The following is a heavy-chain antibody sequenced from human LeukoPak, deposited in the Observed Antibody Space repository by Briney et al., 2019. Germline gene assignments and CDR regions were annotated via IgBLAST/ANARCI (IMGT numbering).Heavy chain of an antibody. CDR1: GFTFSDYY. Sequence: GGSLRLSCAASGFTFSDYYMSWIRQVPGKGLEWVSYISSSSSHTNYADSVEGRFTISRDNAKNSLYLQMNSLGAEDTAVYYCARVGRYTYGLYWGQGTLVTVSS. J-gene: IGHJ4*02. CDR2: ISSSSSHT. D-gene: IGHD5-18*01. CDR3: ARVGRYTYGLY. V-gene: IGHV3-11*06.